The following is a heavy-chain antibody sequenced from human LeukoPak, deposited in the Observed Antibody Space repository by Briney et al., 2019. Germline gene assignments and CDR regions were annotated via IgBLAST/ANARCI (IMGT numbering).Heavy chain of an antibody. Sequence: GGALILSCAASGFIFSGSTIHWVRQAPGKGLEWVGRIRSKANTYATSHAASVKGRFTISRDDSKNTAYLQMNSLKTEDTAVYYCTKHRDVVGRRVYYYYYMEVWGKGTTVTVSS. CDR2: IRSKANTYAT. J-gene: IGHJ6*03. CDR1: GFIFSGST. V-gene: IGHV3-73*01. CDR3: TKHRDVVGRRVYYYYYMEV. D-gene: IGHD1-26*01.